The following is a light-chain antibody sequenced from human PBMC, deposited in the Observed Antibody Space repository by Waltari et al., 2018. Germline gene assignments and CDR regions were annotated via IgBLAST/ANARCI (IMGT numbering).Light chain of an antibody. CDR2: DVS. V-gene: IGLV2-14*03. CDR1: SSDVGGYNY. Sequence: QSALTQPASVSGSPGQSITISCTGTSSDVGGYNYVSWYQQHPGKAPTLMIYDVSHRPSGVSNRCAGSKSGNTASLTSSGLQAEDEADYYCSSYISSSTLELFGGGTSLTVL. J-gene: IGLJ2*01. CDR3: SSYISSSTLEL.